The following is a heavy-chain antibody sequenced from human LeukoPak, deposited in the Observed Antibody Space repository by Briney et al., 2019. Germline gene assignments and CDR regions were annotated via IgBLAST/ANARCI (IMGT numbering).Heavy chain of an antibody. CDR3: ARDRRESSKPNDAFDI. D-gene: IGHD4-11*01. J-gene: IGHJ3*02. Sequence: SETLSLTCSVSGGSISSYYWSWIRQPPGKGLEWLGYIYYTGATYYNPSLESRVTISIDTSKRQLSLELRSVTATDTAEYFCARDRRESSKPNDAFDIWGQGTMVTVSS. V-gene: IGHV4-59*01. CDR1: GGSISSYY. CDR2: IYYTGAT.